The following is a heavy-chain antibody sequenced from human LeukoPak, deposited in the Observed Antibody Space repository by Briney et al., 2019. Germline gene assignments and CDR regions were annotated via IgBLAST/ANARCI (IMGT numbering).Heavy chain of an antibody. V-gene: IGHV4-61*02. D-gene: IGHD2-8*01. Sequence: SETLSLTCTVSGGSISSGSYYWSWIRQPAGTGLEWIGRIYTSGSTNYNPSLKSRVIISVDTSKNQFSLKLSSVTAADTAVYYCAREGFGTNGVYYYYYYMDVWGKGTTVTVSS. J-gene: IGHJ6*03. CDR2: IYTSGST. CDR1: GGSISSGSYY. CDR3: AREGFGTNGVYYYYYYMDV.